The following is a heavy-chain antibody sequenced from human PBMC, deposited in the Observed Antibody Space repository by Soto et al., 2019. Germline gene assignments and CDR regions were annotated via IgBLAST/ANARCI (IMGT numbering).Heavy chain of an antibody. D-gene: IGHD6-13*01. CDR2: ISWNSGSI. CDR1: GFTFDDYA. CDR3: AKGGGYSSSWYDY. V-gene: IGHV3-9*01. J-gene: IGHJ4*02. Sequence: PGGSLRLSCAASGFTFDDYAMHWVRQAPGKGLEWVSGISWNSGSIGYADSVRGRFTISRDNAKNPLYLQMNSLRAEDTALYYCAKGGGYSSSWYDYWGQGTLVTVSS.